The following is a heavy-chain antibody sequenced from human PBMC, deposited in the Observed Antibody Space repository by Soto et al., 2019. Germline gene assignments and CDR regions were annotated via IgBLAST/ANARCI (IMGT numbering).Heavy chain of an antibody. Sequence: GGSLRLSCEGSGFTFNPYNMNWVRQAPGKGLEWVASISTSSSYIYYAASVEGRFTVSRDNAKNSLYLQMSDLRDEDTAVYYCARAMERDTSKNWFDSWGQGTQVTVSS. CDR3: ARAMERDTSKNWFDS. D-gene: IGHD1-1*01. J-gene: IGHJ5*01. CDR2: ISTSSSYI. CDR1: GFTFNPYN. V-gene: IGHV3-21*01.